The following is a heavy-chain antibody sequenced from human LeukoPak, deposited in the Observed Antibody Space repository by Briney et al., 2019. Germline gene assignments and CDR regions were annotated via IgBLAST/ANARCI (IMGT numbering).Heavy chain of an antibody. D-gene: IGHD2-15*01. CDR3: AKRDMALYAFDT. J-gene: IGHJ3*02. V-gene: IGHV3-23*01. CDR2: IIGSGGST. CDR1: GFTFSSYA. Sequence: QSGGSLRLSCAASGFTFSSYAMSWVRQAPGKVLEWVAAIIGSGGSTYYADSVKGRFTISRDNSKNTLYLQMNSLRAEDTAVYYCAKRDMALYAFDTWGQGTMVTVSS.